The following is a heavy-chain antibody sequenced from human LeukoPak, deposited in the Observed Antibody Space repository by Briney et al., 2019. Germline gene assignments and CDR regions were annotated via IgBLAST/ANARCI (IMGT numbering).Heavy chain of an antibody. CDR3: ARGGVPGGFYGSFDY. D-gene: IGHD3-3*01. CDR2: IYYCGST. Sequence: SETLFLTCTVSGGSISTYYWSWMRQPPGRGLEWIGYIYYCGSTNHNPSLQSRVTISVDTSKNQFSLKLNSVTAADTAVYYCARGGVPGGFYGSFDYWGQGTLVSVSS. J-gene: IGHJ4*02. CDR1: GGSISTYY. V-gene: IGHV4-59*01.